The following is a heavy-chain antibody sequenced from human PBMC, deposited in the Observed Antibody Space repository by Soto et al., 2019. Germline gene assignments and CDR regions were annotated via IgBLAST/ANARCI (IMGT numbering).Heavy chain of an antibody. CDR3: ARLEGLATISYYFDY. Sequence: QLQLQESGPGLVKPSETLSLTCSVSGDSINSDNYYWGWIRQPPGKGLEWIGSIYYRGNTYYNPSLKTRVTISLDKSKSQFSLTLNSATAADSAVYFCARLEGLATISYYFDYWGQGTLVTVSS. CDR2: IYYRGNT. CDR1: GDSINSDNYY. V-gene: IGHV4-39*01. D-gene: IGHD3-9*01. J-gene: IGHJ4*02.